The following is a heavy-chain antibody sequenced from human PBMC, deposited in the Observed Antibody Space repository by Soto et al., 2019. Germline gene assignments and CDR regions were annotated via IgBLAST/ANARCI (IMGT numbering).Heavy chain of an antibody. CDR1: GGSISFYH. CDR3: ARDWLGRSGDSCHPGSPGYYYYGMDV. CDR2: IYYSGST. V-gene: IGHV4-59*12. D-gene: IGHD2-15*01. Sequence: PSETLSLTCTVSGGSISFYHWSWIRQPPGKGLEWIGYIYYSGSTNYNPSLKGRVTISADTSKNQFSLRLTSVTAAETAVYYCARDWLGRSGDSCHPGSPGYYYYGMDVWGQGTTVTVSS. J-gene: IGHJ6*02.